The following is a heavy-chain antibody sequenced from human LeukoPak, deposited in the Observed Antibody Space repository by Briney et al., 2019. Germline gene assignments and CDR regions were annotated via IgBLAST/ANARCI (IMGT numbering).Heavy chain of an antibody. CDR2: IRYDGIKI. CDR1: GFTFSSYG. J-gene: IGHJ6*04. Sequence: GGSLRLSCAASGFTFSSYGMHWVRQAPGKGLEWVAFIRYDGIKIYYADSVKGRFTISRDNSKNTLYLQMNSLRAEDTAVYYCAELGITMIGGVWGKGTTVTISS. D-gene: IGHD3-10*02. V-gene: IGHV3-30*02. CDR3: AELGITMIGGV.